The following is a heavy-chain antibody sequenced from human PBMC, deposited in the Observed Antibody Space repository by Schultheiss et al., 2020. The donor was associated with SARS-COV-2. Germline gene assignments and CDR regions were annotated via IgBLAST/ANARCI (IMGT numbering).Heavy chain of an antibody. V-gene: IGHV4-59*12. CDR1: GGSISSYY. CDR3: AREGTYYDFWSGLPYYYGMDD. J-gene: IGHJ6*02. D-gene: IGHD3-3*01. CDR2: IYYSGST. Sequence: SETLSLTCTVSGGSISSYYWSWIRQPPGKGLEWIGYIYYSGSTYDNPSLKSRVTISVDTSKNQFSLKLSSVTAADTAVYYCAREGTYYDFWSGLPYYYGMDDWGQGTTVTVSS.